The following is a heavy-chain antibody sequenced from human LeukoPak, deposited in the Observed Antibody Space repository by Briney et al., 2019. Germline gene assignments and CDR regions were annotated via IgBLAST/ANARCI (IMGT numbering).Heavy chain of an antibody. D-gene: IGHD6-13*01. J-gene: IGHJ4*01. CDR2: ISSHGGST. CDR1: GFSFSSYT. Sequence: GGSLRLSCAASGFSFSSYTMNWVRQAPGKGLEYVSAISSHGGSTYYADSVKGRFIISRDNSKNTLYLQMRSLRAEDTAVYYCAIAASGTLADYWGQEPWSPSPQ. V-gene: IGHV3-64D*09. CDR3: AIAASGTLADY.